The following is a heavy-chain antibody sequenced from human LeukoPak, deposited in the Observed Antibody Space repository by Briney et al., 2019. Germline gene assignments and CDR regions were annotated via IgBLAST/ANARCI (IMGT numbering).Heavy chain of an antibody. J-gene: IGHJ4*02. CDR3: ARAGSGWYFDY. CDR2: ISRSSRTM. CDR1: RFIFSNYDYG. V-gene: IGHV3-48*02. D-gene: IGHD6-19*01. Sequence: PGGSLRLSCAASRFIFSNYDYGMNWVRQAPGKGLEWVSYISRSSRTMYYAGSVKGRFTISRDDAKNSLYLQMNSLRDEDTAVYYCARAGSGWYFDYWGQGTLVTVSS.